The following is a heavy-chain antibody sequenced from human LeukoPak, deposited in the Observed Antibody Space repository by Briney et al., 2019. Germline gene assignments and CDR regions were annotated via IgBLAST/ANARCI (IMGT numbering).Heavy chain of an antibody. V-gene: IGHV3-7*01. Sequence: GGSLRLSCAASGFTFSSYWMSWVRQAPGEGLEWVANIKQDGSEKYYVDSVKGRFTISRDNAKNSLYPQMNSLRDEDTAVFYCASGSGHWGQGTLVTVSS. CDR1: GFTFSSYW. CDR3: ASGSGH. D-gene: IGHD2-2*03. CDR2: IKQDGSEK. J-gene: IGHJ4*02.